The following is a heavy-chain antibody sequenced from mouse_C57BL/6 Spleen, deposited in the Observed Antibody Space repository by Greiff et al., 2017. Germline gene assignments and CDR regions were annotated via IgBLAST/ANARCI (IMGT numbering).Heavy chain of an antibody. J-gene: IGHJ3*01. CDR1: GFNIKDYY. V-gene: IGHV14-1*01. CDR3: TMGLDGTWFAY. Sequence: EVQLQQSGAELVRPGASVKLSCTASGFNIKDYYMHWVKQRPEQGLEWIGRIDPEDGDTEYAPKFQGKATMTADTSSNTAYLQLSSLTSEDTAVYYCTMGLDGTWFAYWGQGTLVTVSA. CDR2: IDPEDGDT. D-gene: IGHD2-1*01.